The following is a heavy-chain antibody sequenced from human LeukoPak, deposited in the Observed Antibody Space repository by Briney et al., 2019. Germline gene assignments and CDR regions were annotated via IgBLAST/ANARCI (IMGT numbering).Heavy chain of an antibody. Sequence: SETLSLTYSVSGESMRSSYWTCIRQSPEKGLEWIGYIDNTGTTYYNPSLESRVAISVDTSKSQFYLKVTSVTTADTALYFCARVRVAMAGDALDIWGQGTTVTVSS. D-gene: IGHD6-19*01. CDR2: IDNTGTT. J-gene: IGHJ3*02. CDR1: GESMRSSY. CDR3: ARVRVAMAGDALDI. V-gene: IGHV4-59*01.